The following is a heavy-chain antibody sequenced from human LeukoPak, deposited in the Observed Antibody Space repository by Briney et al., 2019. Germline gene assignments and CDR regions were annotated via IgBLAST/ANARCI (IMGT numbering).Heavy chain of an antibody. Sequence: ASVKVSCRASGYSFTGYGINWVRHAPGQGLEWMWRISAYNGNTNYAQKAQGRVTMTTDTSTSTAHMELRSLRSDDTAVYYCARVTEIVATSHYYGMDVWGKGTTVTVSS. CDR1: GYSFTGYG. V-gene: IGHV1-18*04. CDR3: ARVTEIVATSHYYGMDV. CDR2: ISAYNGNT. D-gene: IGHD5-12*01. J-gene: IGHJ6*04.